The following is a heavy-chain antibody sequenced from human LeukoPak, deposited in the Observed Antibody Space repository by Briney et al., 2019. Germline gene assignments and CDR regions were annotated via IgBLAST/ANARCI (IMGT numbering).Heavy chain of an antibody. Sequence: PSGTLSLPCTVSGGSISSYYGSWIRQPPGKGLEWIGYIYYSGSTNYNPSLKSRVTISVDTSKNQFSLKLSSVTAADTAVYYCAGRRVVTAFNWFDPWGQGTLVTVSS. V-gene: IGHV4-59*01. CDR2: IYYSGST. J-gene: IGHJ5*02. CDR1: GGSISSYY. D-gene: IGHD2-21*02. CDR3: AGRRVVTAFNWFDP.